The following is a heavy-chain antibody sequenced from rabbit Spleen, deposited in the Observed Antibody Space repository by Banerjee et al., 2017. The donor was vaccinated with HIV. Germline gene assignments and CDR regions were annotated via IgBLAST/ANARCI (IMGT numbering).Heavy chain of an antibody. J-gene: IGHJ4*01. V-gene: IGHV1S45*01. Sequence: QEQLVESGGGLVQPEGSLTLTCKASGIDFSRHYDMCWVRQAPGKGLEWIGCIYTGNVKTKYARGAKGRFTISMALATKVTLHMSSLTGADTAPYVCARDVGSNPYIDGGVKFWGQGSLVTVS. CDR2: IYTGNVKT. CDR3: ARDVGSNPYIDGGVKF. D-gene: IGHD4-2*01. CDR1: GIDFSRHYD.